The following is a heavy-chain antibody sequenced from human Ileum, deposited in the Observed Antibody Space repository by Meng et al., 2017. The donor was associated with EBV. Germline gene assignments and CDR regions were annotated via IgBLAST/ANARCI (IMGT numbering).Heavy chain of an antibody. CDR2: FVNYRDT. V-gene: IGHV1-18*01. CDR3: VKGTPGRSYCDY. Sequence: QVQLLQSGSAVKKPGASVRVSCKASPYAFDTYGISWVRQAPGLGLEWMGWFVNYRDTYPAPKFQDRVTMTTDTHTNTVIMELRSLTSDDTAVYYCVKGTPGRSYCDYWGQGTLVSVSS. D-gene: IGHD3-10*01. J-gene: IGHJ4*02. CDR1: PYAFDTYG.